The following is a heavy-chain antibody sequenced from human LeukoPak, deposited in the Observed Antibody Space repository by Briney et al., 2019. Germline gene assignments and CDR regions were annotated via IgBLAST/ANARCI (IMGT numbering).Heavy chain of an antibody. CDR2: IYSSGTT. CDR1: GGSISSGSYY. Sequence: SQTLSLTCAVSGGSISSGSYYWSWIRQPAGKGREWIVRIYSSGTTNYNPSLKSRVTISVDTSKNQFSLKLSSVTAADTAVYYCARSKWFGELPYEYFQHWGQGTLVTVSS. J-gene: IGHJ1*01. V-gene: IGHV4-61*02. D-gene: IGHD3-10*01. CDR3: ARSKWFGELPYEYFQH.